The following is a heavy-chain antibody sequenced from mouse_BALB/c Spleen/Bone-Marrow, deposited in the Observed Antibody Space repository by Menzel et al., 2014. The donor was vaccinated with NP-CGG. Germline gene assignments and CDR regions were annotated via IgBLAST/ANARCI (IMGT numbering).Heavy chain of an antibody. J-gene: IGHJ2*01. CDR2: ISNGGNYT. D-gene: IGHD2-5*01. V-gene: IGHV5-9-4*01. CDR3: SSNSNYSFDC. Sequence: EVQGVESGGALVKPGGSLKLSCAASGFTFSDYAMSWVRQSPEKRLEWVAEISNGGNYTYYPDTVTGRFTISRDNAKNELYLEMSSQRSEDTTMYYCSSNSNYSFDCWGQGTPRTVSS. CDR1: GFTFSDYA.